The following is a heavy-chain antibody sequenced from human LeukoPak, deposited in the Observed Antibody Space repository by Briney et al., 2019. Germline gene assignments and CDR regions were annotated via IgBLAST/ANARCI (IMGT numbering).Heavy chain of an antibody. V-gene: IGHV4-59*01. Sequence: PSETLSLTCTVSGGSISSYYWSWTRQPPGKGLEWIGYIYYSGSTNYNPSLKSRVTISVDTSKNQFSLKLSSVTAADTAVYYCARMGGSSSYYYYMDVWGKGTTVTVSS. CDR3: ARMGGSSSYYYYMDV. CDR2: IYYSGST. J-gene: IGHJ6*03. CDR1: GGSISSYY. D-gene: IGHD6-6*01.